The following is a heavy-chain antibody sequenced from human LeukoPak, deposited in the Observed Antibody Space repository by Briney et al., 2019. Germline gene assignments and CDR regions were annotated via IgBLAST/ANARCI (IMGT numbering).Heavy chain of an antibody. Sequence: GESLKISCKGSGYSFTSYWIGWVRQMPGKGLEWMGIIYPGDSDTRYSPSFQGQVTISADKSISTAYLQWSSLKASDTAMYYCARLGRDYDSSGSFDYWGQGTLVTVSS. CDR2: IYPGDSDT. D-gene: IGHD3-22*01. V-gene: IGHV5-51*01. CDR3: ARLGRDYDSSGSFDY. CDR1: GYSFTSYW. J-gene: IGHJ4*02.